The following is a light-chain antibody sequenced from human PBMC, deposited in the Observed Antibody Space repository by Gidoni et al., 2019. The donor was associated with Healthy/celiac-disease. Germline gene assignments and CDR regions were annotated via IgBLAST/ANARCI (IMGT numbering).Light chain of an antibody. J-gene: IGKJ4*01. CDR2: WAS. Sequence: DIVMTQSPDSLAVSLGERATINWKSSQSVLYSSKNKNYLAWYQQKPGQPPKLLIYWASTRESGVPDRFSGSGSGTDFSLTISSLQAEDVAVYYCQQYYSTPLTFGGGTKVEIK. CDR1: QSVLYSSKNKNY. CDR3: QQYYSTPLT. V-gene: IGKV4-1*01.